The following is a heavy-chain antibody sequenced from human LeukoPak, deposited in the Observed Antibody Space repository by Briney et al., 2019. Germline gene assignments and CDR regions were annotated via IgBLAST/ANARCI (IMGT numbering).Heavy chain of an antibody. J-gene: IGHJ4*02. CDR2: ISAYNGNT. D-gene: IGHD1-20*01. Sequence: GASVKVSCKASGYTFTSYGISWVRQAPGQGLEWMGWISAYNGNTNYAQKFQGRVTITRNTSISTAYMELSSLRSEDTAVYYCARASTSNWNDFDYWGQGTLVTVSS. CDR1: GYTFTSYG. CDR3: ARASTSNWNDFDY. V-gene: IGHV1-18*01.